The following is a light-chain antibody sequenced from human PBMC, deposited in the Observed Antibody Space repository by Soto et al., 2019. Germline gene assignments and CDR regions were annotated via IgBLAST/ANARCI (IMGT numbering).Light chain of an antibody. CDR1: QSCSSSY. CDR2: GAS. Sequence: EIGLTQSACTLSWSAGERATLSCRASQSCSSSYLAWYQQKHGQAPRLLIYGASSRATGIPDRFSGSGSGTDFNLTISRLETEDFAVDYCQQYGSSPWTFGQGTKVDIK. CDR3: QQYGSSPWT. J-gene: IGKJ1*01. V-gene: IGKV3-20*01.